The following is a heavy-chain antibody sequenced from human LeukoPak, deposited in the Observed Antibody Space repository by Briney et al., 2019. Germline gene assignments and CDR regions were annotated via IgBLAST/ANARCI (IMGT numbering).Heavy chain of an antibody. CDR1: GYSFTSYW. V-gene: IGHV5-51*01. D-gene: IGHD6-13*01. J-gene: IGHJ6*02. CDR2: IYPGDSDT. Sequence: GESLKISCKGSGYSFTSYWIGWVRQMPGKGLEWMGIIYPGDSDTRYGPSFQGQVTISADKSISTAYLQWSSLKASDTAMYYCARHVGIAAAGQPYYYGMDVWGQGTTVTVSS. CDR3: ARHVGIAAAGQPYYYGMDV.